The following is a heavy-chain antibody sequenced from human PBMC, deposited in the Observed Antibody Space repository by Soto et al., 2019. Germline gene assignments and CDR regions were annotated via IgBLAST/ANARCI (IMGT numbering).Heavy chain of an antibody. CDR3: ARQHPLDSRVWFT. V-gene: IGHV5-51*01. Sequence: PGESLKISCKVSGDSFTDFWIGWVRQMPGKGLEWLGSIYPRDSDTRYSPSFQGQVTISADKSLSTAYLQWNSLQASDAAIYYCARQHPLDSRVWFTWGQGTLVTVSS. CDR2: IYPRDSDT. D-gene: IGHD6-19*01. CDR1: GDSFTDFW. J-gene: IGHJ4*02.